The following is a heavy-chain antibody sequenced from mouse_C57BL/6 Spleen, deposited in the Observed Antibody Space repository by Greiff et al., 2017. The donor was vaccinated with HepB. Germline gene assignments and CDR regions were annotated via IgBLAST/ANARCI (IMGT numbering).Heavy chain of an antibody. V-gene: IGHV1-82*01. J-gene: IGHJ2*01. CDR1: GYAFSSSW. D-gene: IGHD1-1*01. CDR3: ARNPSHYYGSSYFDY. CDR2: IYPGDGDT. Sequence: QVQLQQSGPELVKPGASVKISCKASGYAFSSSWMNWVKQRPGKGLEWIGRIYPGDGDTNYNGKFKGKATLTADKSSSTAYMQLSSLTSEDSAVYFCARNPSHYYGSSYFDYWGQGTTLTVSS.